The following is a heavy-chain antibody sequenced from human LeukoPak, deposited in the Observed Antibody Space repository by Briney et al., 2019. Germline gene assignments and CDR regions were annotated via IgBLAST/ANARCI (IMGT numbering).Heavy chain of an antibody. CDR2: ISRSGTTI. V-gene: IGHV3-48*03. J-gene: IGHJ5*02. Sequence: SGGSLRLSCTASGFAFSSYEMNWVRQAPGMGLEWVSFISRSGTTIYYADSVKGRFTISRDNAKNPLYLQMNSLRAEDTAVYYCARGTDSSSYTHWFDPWGQGTLVTVSS. D-gene: IGHD6-13*01. CDR3: ARGTDSSSYTHWFDP. CDR1: GFAFSSYE.